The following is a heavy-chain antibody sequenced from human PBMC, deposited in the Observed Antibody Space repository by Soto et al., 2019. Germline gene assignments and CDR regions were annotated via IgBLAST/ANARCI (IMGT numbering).Heavy chain of an antibody. D-gene: IGHD5-12*01. J-gene: IGHJ6*02. V-gene: IGHV3-9*01. CDR3: AKDRGVATIHYYYYYGMDV. CDR1: GFTFDDYA. Sequence: GGSLRLSCAASGFTFDDYAMHWVRQAPGKGLEWVSGISWNSGSIGYADSVKGRFTISRDNAKNSLYLQMNSLRAEDTALYYYAKDRGVATIHYYYYYGMDVWGQGTTVTVSS. CDR2: ISWNSGSI.